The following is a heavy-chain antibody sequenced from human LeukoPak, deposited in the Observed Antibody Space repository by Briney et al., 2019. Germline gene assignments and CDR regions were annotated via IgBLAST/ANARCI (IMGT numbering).Heavy chain of an antibody. CDR2: MYYTGSP. CDR3: ARGPYSYDSSGAFDI. Sequence: PSETLSLTCTVSGDSISSYYWSWIRQPPGKGLEWIGYMYYTGSPNYNPALKSRVTISVDTSKNQFSLKLSSVTAADTAVYFCARGPYSYDSSGAFDIWGQGTMVTVSS. CDR1: GDSISSYY. D-gene: IGHD3-22*01. J-gene: IGHJ3*02. V-gene: IGHV4-59*08.